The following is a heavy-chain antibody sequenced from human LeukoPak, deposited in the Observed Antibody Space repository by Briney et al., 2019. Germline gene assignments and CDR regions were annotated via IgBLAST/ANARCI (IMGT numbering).Heavy chain of an antibody. CDR2: IQTKTDGGTT. Sequence: PGGSLRLSCAASGFTFRGAWTTCVRQAPGKGLEWVGRIQTKTDGGTTDYAAPVKGRFTISRDDSKNTLYLQMNSLRSEDTAFYYCTGTLGYWGQGTLVTVSS. CDR3: TGTLGY. CDR1: GFTFRGAW. J-gene: IGHJ4*02. V-gene: IGHV3-15*01. D-gene: IGHD1-14*01.